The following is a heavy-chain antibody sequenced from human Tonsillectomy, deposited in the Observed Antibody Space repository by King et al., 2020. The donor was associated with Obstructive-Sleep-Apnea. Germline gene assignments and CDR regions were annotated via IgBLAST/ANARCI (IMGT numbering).Heavy chain of an antibody. V-gene: IGHV3-30*04. J-gene: IGHJ4*02. CDR1: GFTFSGYA. CDR3: ARDPIFGVVLHLDY. Sequence: VQLVESGGGVVQPGRSLRLSCAASGFTFSGYAIHWVRQAPGKGLEWVALISFDGTIKYYADSVKGRFTISRDNSNNTLYLQMSSLGAEDTAVYFCARDPIFGVVLHLDYWGQGTLVTVSS. CDR2: ISFDGTIK. D-gene: IGHD3-3*01.